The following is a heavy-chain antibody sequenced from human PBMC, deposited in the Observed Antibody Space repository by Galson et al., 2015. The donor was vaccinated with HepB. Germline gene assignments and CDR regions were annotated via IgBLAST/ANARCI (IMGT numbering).Heavy chain of an antibody. Sequence: SVKVSCKAFGYTFTHYGITWVRQAPGQGLEWMGWISPYNGNTKYAQKLQGRVTMTTDTSTSIAYMDLRSLRSDDTAVYYCARGGADVSAKPIPNWFDPWGQGTLVTVSS. CDR3: ARGGADVSAKPIPNWFDP. CDR2: ISPYNGNT. V-gene: IGHV1-18*04. D-gene: IGHD1-14*01. CDR1: GYTFTHYG. J-gene: IGHJ5*02.